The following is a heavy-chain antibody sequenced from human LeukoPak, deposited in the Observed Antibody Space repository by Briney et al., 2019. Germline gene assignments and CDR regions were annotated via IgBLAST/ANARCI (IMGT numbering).Heavy chain of an antibody. CDR1: GFTFEDYA. J-gene: IGHJ4*02. CDR3: AKDMRRGIAVAGLDY. V-gene: IGHV3-9*01. CDR2: ISWNSGSI. D-gene: IGHD6-19*01. Sequence: PGRSLRLSCAASGFTFEDYAMHWVRQAPGKGLEWVSGISWNSGSIGYADSVKGRFTISRDNAKNSLYLQMNSLRAEDTALYYCAKDMRRGIAVAGLDYWGQGTLVTVSS.